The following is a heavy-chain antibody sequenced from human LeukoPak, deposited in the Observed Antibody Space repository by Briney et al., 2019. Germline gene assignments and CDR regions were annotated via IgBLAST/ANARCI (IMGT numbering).Heavy chain of an antibody. V-gene: IGHV3-23*01. CDR3: AKMVREFYTISYYFDY. D-gene: IGHD2-8*01. CDR2: ISGSGAGT. J-gene: IGHJ4*02. CDR1: GFTFSSYA. Sequence: GGSLRLSCAVSGFTFSSYAMNWVRQAPGKGLEWVSGISGSGAGTYYADSVKGRFTISRDNSKNTLYLQMNSLRAEDAAVYYCAKMVREFYTISYYFDYWGQGTLVTVSS.